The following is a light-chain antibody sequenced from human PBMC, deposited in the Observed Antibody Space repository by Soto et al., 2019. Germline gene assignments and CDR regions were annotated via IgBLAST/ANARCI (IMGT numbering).Light chain of an antibody. Sequence: QSVLTQPPSVSGAPGQRVTISCTGSSSNIGSTYDVQWYQQLPGTAPKLLIHGNTNRPSGVPDRFSGSKSGTSASLAITGRQADDEADYYCQSSDASLSVHYVFGAGTKLTVL. V-gene: IGLV1-40*01. J-gene: IGLJ1*01. CDR3: QSSDASLSVHYV. CDR2: GNT. CDR1: SSNIGSTYD.